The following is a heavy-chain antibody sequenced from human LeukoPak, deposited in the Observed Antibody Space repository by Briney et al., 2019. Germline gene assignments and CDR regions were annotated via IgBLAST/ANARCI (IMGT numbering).Heavy chain of an antibody. CDR2: IWYDGSNK. V-gene: IGHV3-33*01. CDR3: ARDGYYYDSSGSMDYYYGMDV. Sequence: GGSLRLSCAASGFTFSSYGMHWVRQAPGKGLEWVAVIWYDGSNKYYADSVKGRFTISRDNSKNTLYLQMNSLRAEDTAVYYCARDGYYYDSSGSMDYYYGMDVWGQGTTATVSS. D-gene: IGHD3-22*01. J-gene: IGHJ6*02. CDR1: GFTFSSYG.